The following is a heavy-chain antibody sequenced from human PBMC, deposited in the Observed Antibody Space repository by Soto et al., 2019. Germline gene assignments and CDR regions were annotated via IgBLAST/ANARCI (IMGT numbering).Heavy chain of an antibody. D-gene: IGHD2-15*01. V-gene: IGHV4-34*01. CDR2: INHSGST. CDR3: ARPRPTRGALDY. J-gene: IGHJ4*02. Sequence: PSGTLALTCAVHDGSFSGYDWTWIRQPPGKGLEWVGEINHSGSTNYNPSLKSRVTISVDTSKNQFSLKLSSVTAADTAVYYCARPRPTRGALDYWGRGTLVTVS. CDR1: DGSFSGYD.